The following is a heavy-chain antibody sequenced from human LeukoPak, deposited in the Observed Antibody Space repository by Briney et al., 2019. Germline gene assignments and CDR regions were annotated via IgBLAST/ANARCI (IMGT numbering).Heavy chain of an antibody. Sequence: ASVKVSCKASGYTFTSYAMHWVRQAPGQRLEWMGWINAGNGNTKYSQKFQGRVTITRDTSASTAYMELSSLRSEDTAVYYCARDTYYYGSGSYHEYYFDYWGQGTLVTVSS. V-gene: IGHV1-3*01. CDR1: GYTFTSYA. D-gene: IGHD3-10*01. J-gene: IGHJ4*02. CDR2: INAGNGNT. CDR3: ARDTYYYGSGSYHEYYFDY.